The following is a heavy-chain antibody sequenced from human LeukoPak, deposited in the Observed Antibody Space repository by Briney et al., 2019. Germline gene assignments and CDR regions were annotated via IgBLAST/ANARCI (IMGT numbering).Heavy chain of an antibody. Sequence: GRSLRLSCAASGFTFSNYGMHWVRQAPGKGLEWVAFIWYDGGNKYYADSVKGRFTISRDNSKNTLYLQMNSLRTEDTAVYYCARGRGYDSGTYNYAFSDYWGQGTLVTVSS. CDR3: ARGRGYDSGTYNYAFSDY. V-gene: IGHV3-33*01. CDR2: IWYDGGNK. D-gene: IGHD3-22*01. J-gene: IGHJ4*02. CDR1: GFTFSNYG.